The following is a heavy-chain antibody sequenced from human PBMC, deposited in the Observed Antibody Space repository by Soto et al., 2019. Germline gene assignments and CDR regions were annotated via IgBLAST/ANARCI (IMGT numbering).Heavy chain of an antibody. D-gene: IGHD5-18*01. CDR1: GGSISSAAYY. J-gene: IGHJ4*02. V-gene: IGHV4-31*03. CDR3: AREYTYGSNFFDC. Sequence: QVQLQESGPGLVKPSQTLSLTCTVSGGSISSAAYYWSWIRQHPGKGLEWIGYISHSGSTYYTQSLKSRVIISADTSKNQFSVNLTSVTAADTAVYYCAREYTYGSNFFDCWGQGALVTVSS. CDR2: ISHSGST.